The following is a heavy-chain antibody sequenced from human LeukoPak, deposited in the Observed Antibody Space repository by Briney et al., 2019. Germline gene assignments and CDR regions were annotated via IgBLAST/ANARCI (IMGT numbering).Heavy chain of an antibody. J-gene: IGHJ6*03. CDR3: ARGYSHRRYYYYYYMDV. Sequence: SETLSLTCAVYGGSFSGYYWSWIRQPPGKGLEWIGEINHSGSTNYNPSLKSRVTISVDTSKNQFSLKLSSVTAADTAVYYCARGYSHRRYYYYYYMDVWGKGTTVTVSS. D-gene: IGHD4-11*01. CDR1: GGSFSGYY. V-gene: IGHV4-34*01. CDR2: INHSGST.